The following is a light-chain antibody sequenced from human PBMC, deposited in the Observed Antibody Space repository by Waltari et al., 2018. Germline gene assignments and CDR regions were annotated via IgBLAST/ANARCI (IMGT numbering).Light chain of an antibody. Sequence: QSVLTQPPSASGTPGQRVTISCSGSSSTIGSNTVNWYQQLPGTAPKPLIYSNKQRPSGVPDRFSGSKSGTSASLAISGLQSEDEADYYCAAWDDSLKVVFGGGTKLTVL. V-gene: IGLV1-44*01. CDR1: SSTIGSNT. CDR3: AAWDDSLKVV. CDR2: SNK. J-gene: IGLJ2*01.